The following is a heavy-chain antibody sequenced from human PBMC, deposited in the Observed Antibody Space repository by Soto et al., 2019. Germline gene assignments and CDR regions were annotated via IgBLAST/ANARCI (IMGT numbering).Heavy chain of an antibody. V-gene: IGHV3-30-3*01. J-gene: IGHJ6*02. Sequence: GGSLRLSCAASGFTFSSYAMHWVRQAPGKGLEWVAVISYDGSNKYYADSVKGRFTISRDNSKNTLYLQMNSLRAEDTAVYYCARDQGGDIVVVPAAMGMGLYYYYYGMDVWGQGTTVTVSS. CDR1: GFTFSSYA. CDR3: ARDQGGDIVVVPAAMGMGLYYYYYGMDV. CDR2: ISYDGSNK. D-gene: IGHD2-2*01.